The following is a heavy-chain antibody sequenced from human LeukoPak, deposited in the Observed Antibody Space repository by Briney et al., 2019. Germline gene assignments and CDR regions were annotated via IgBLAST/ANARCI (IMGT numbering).Heavy chain of an antibody. V-gene: IGHV3-30*02. Sequence: GGSLRLSCAASGFTFSSYGMHWVRQAPGKGLEWVAFIRYDGSNKYYADSVKGRFTISRDNSKNTLYLQMSSLRPEDTAVYYCARDKWQQLVHSLPDYWGQGTLVTVSS. CDR3: ARDKWQQLVHSLPDY. CDR2: IRYDGSNK. D-gene: IGHD6-13*01. CDR1: GFTFSSYG. J-gene: IGHJ4*02.